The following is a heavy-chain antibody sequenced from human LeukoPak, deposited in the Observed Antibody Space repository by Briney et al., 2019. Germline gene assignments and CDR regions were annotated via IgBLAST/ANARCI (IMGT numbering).Heavy chain of an antibody. V-gene: IGHV3-7*01. Sequence: GGSLRLSCAVSGSTSSRNFMSWVRQTPEKGLEWVANINQDGSEKNYVDSVKGRFTISRDNAKNSLFLQMNSLRAEDTAIYYCASGAGWESGYWGQGTLVTVSS. CDR2: INQDGSEK. CDR1: GSTSSRNF. D-gene: IGHD1-26*01. CDR3: ASGAGWESGY. J-gene: IGHJ4*02.